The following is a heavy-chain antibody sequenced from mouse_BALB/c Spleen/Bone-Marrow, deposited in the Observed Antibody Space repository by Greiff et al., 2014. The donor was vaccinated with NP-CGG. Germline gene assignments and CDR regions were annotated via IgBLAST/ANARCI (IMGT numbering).Heavy chain of an antibody. J-gene: IGHJ4*01. V-gene: IGHV14-3*02. CDR1: GFNIKDTY. D-gene: IGHD1-1*01. CDR2: IDPANGNT. CDR3: ARRLRSAMDY. Sequence: VQLQQSGAELVKPGASVKLSCTASGFNIKDTYIHWVKQRPEQGLEWIGRIDPANGNTKYDPKFQGKATITADTSSNTAYLQLSSLTSKDTAVYYCARRLRSAMDYWGQGTSVTVSS.